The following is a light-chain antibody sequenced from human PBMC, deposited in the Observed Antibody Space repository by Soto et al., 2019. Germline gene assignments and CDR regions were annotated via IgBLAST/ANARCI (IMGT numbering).Light chain of an antibody. J-gene: IGLJ2*01. Sequence: QSVLTQPPSVSGSPGQSVTISCTGTSSDVGSYNRVSWYQQPPGTAPKLMIYKVSNRPSGVPDRFSGSKSGNTASLTISGLQAEDEADYYCSSYTSSSIWLFGGGTKLTV. CDR2: KVS. CDR1: SSDVGSYNR. V-gene: IGLV2-18*02. CDR3: SSYTSSSIWL.